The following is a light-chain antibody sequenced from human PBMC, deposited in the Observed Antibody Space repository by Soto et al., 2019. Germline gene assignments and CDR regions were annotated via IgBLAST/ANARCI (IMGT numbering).Light chain of an antibody. J-gene: IGKJ3*01. CDR2: GAS. V-gene: IGKV3-20*01. CDR3: QQYGSSPFT. Sequence: EIVLTQSPGTLSLSPGERATLSCRASQSVSSSYLAWYQQKPGQAPGLLIYGASSRATGIPDRFSGSGSGTDFTLTISRLGPEDFAVYYCQQYGSSPFTFGPGTKVDIK. CDR1: QSVSSSY.